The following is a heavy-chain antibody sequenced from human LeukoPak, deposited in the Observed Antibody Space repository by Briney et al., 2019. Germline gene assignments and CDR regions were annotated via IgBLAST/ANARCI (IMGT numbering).Heavy chain of an antibody. CDR1: GFNFDDYA. CDR2: INWKTGNG. Sequence: GGSLRLSCAVSGFNFDDYAMNWVRQAPGRGLEWVSGINWKTGNGIYADSVKGRFTISRDNAKNSLYLQMSSPRAEDTALYYCTRRAARRQFDLWGRGTLLTVSS. CDR3: TRRAARRQFDL. V-gene: IGHV3-9*01. D-gene: IGHD6-25*01. J-gene: IGHJ2*01.